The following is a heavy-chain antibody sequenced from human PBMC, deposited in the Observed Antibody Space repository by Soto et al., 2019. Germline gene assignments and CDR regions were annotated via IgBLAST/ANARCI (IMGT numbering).Heavy chain of an antibody. CDR3: AREIGCSGGSCYSYGMDV. CDR2: ISAYNGNT. Sequence: ASVKVSCKASGYTFTSYGISWVRQAPGQGLEWMGWISAYNGNTNYAQKLQGRVTMTTDTSTSTAYMELRSLRSDDTAVYYCAREIGCSGGSCYSYGMDVWGQGTTVTVSS. CDR1: GYTFTSYG. V-gene: IGHV1-18*01. J-gene: IGHJ6*02. D-gene: IGHD2-15*01.